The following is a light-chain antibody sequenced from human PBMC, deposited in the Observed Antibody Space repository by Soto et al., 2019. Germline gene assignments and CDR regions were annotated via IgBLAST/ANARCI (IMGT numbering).Light chain of an antibody. CDR2: GAS. J-gene: IGKJ1*01. Sequence: EILMTQSPATLSVSPGEGATLSCRASQSVGNNLAWYQQIPGQAPRLVMFGASTRATGIPARFSGGGSGTEFTLTISSLQSEDFAVYYWQQYSDWPRTFGQGTKVEIK. CDR3: QQYSDWPRT. CDR1: QSVGNN. V-gene: IGKV3-15*01.